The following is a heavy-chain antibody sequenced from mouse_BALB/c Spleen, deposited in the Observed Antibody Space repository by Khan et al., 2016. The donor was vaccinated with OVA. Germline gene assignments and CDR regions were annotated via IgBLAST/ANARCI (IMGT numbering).Heavy chain of an antibody. V-gene: IGHV5-15*02. CDR3: ARGGFAY. J-gene: IGHJ3*01. CDR2: ISSVAYSI. Sequence: EVQLQESGGGLVQPGGSRKLSCAASGFTFIDYGMAWVRQTPGKGPEWIAFISSVAYSIYYADTVTGRFTISRENAKNPLYLEMSSLRSDDTAMYYCARGGFAYWGQGTLVTVSA. CDR1: GFTFIDYG.